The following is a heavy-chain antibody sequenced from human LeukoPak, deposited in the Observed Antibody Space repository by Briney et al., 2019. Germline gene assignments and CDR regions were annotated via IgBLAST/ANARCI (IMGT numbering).Heavy chain of an antibody. CDR2: IYHSGST. D-gene: IGHD2-2*01. CDR1: GGSFTGSNW. V-gene: IGHV4-4*02. CDR3: ARGPVIPAAIGCWFDP. Sequence: KPSGTLSLTCAVSGGSFTGSNWWSWVRQPPGKGLEWIGGIYHSGSTNYNPSLKSRVTISVDNSKNQFSLKLSSVTAADTAVYYCARGPVIPAAIGCWFDPWGQGTLVTVSS. J-gene: IGHJ5*02.